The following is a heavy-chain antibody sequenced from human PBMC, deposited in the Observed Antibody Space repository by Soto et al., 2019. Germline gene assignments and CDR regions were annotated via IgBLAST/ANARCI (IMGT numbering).Heavy chain of an antibody. D-gene: IGHD7-27*01. CDR1: GDSISNLDYF. V-gene: IGHV4-30-4*01. J-gene: IGHJ5*02. Sequence: TLSLTCSVSGDSISNLDYFWAWIRQPPGQALEYIGYIYKSATTYYNPSFESRVAISVDTSKSQFSLNVTSVTAADTAVYFCARGRYCLTGRCFPNWFDTWGQGALVTVSS. CDR2: IYKSATT. CDR3: ARGRYCLTGRCFPNWFDT.